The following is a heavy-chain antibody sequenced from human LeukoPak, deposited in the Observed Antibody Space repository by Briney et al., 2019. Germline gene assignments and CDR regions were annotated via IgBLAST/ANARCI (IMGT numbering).Heavy chain of an antibody. D-gene: IGHD1-26*01. CDR2: INPNSGGT. Sequence: ASVKVSCKASGYTFTGYYMHWVRQAPGQGLEWMGWINPNSGGTNYAQKFQGRVTMTRDTSISTAYMELSRLRSDDTAVYYCARDVGYSGSYYWYFDLWGRGTLVTVSS. CDR3: ARDVGYSGSYYWYFDL. CDR1: GYTFTGYY. J-gene: IGHJ2*01. V-gene: IGHV1-2*02.